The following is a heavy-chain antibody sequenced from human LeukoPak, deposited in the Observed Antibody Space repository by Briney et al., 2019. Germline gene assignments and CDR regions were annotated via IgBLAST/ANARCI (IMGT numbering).Heavy chain of an antibody. Sequence: ASVKVSCKASGCTFTSYGISWVRQAPGQGLEWMGWINPNINGTNYAQKFQGRVTMTGDRSISTAYMELSRLRSDDTAVYYCARERTPGSGYGVDYWGQGTVVTVSS. CDR2: INPNINGT. J-gene: IGHJ4*02. CDR1: GCTFTSYG. V-gene: IGHV1-2*02. D-gene: IGHD6-25*01. CDR3: ARERTPGSGYGVDY.